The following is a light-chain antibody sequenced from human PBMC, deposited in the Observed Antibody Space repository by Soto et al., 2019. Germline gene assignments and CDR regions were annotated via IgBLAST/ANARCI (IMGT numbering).Light chain of an antibody. CDR2: MAS. Sequence: DIQMTQSPSTLSASVGDRVTITCRASQSIGSWLAWYQQKPGKAPKLLIYMASSLESGVPSTFSGSGSGTEFTLTISSLQPDDFATYYCQQYNRYPYTFGQGTNLEIK. CDR1: QSIGSW. V-gene: IGKV1-5*03. J-gene: IGKJ2*01. CDR3: QQYNRYPYT.